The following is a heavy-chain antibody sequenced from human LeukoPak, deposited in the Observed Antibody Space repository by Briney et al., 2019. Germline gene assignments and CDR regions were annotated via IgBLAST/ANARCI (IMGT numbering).Heavy chain of an antibody. Sequence: SETLSLTCTVSGGSISSDYWSWIRQPPGKGLEWIGYIYYRGSTNYNPSLKSRVTISVDTSKNQFSLKLSSVTAADTAVYYCAVKYYDSSGYYGLFDYWGQGTLVTVSS. V-gene: IGHV4-59*12. D-gene: IGHD3-22*01. CDR2: IYYRGST. J-gene: IGHJ4*02. CDR3: AVKYYDSSGYYGLFDY. CDR1: GGSISSDY.